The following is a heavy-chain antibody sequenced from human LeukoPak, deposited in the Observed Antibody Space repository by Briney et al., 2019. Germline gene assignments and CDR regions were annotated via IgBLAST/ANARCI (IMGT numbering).Heavy chain of an antibody. CDR3: ARASYGANADY. J-gene: IGHJ4*02. CDR1: GGSISSYY. V-gene: IGHV4-59*01. CDR2: MYYSGST. D-gene: IGHD4-23*01. Sequence: PSETLSLTCTVSGGSISSYYWTWIRQPPGKGLERIAYMYYSGSTSYNPSLKSRVTISVDTSKNQFSLKLSSVTAADTAVYFCARASYGANADYWGQGTLVTVSS.